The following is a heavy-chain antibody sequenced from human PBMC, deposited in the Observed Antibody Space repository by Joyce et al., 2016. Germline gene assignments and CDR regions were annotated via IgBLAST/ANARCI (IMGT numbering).Heavy chain of an antibody. D-gene: IGHD7-27*01. V-gene: IGHV4-34*01. J-gene: IGHJ5*02. CDR1: GGSFSGYY. CDR2: INHSGNT. Sequence: QVQLQQWGAGLLKPSETLSLTCAVYGGSFSGYYWSWIRQPPGKGLEWIGEINHSGNTNYNPSLKSRDTISVYTSKNQFSLKLSSVTAADTALYYCARGPRSNWGLVWFDPWAQGTLVTVSS. CDR3: ARGPRSNWGLVWFDP.